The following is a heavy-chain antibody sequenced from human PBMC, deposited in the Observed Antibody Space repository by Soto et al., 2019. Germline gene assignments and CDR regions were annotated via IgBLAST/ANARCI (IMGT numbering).Heavy chain of an antibody. CDR2: ISPDGSDV. J-gene: IGHJ4*02. D-gene: IGHD2-8*02. Sequence: PGGALRLSCAASGFPFTNYWMNRVRQTPGKGLMWVSRISPDGSDVGYADSVEGRFTVSRDNAKNTLYLQMHSLRAEDTAMYYCACWGHIVPVAPSDFDRWGQGTLVTVSS. V-gene: IGHV3-74*01. CDR1: GFPFTNYW. CDR3: ACWGHIVPVAPSDFDR.